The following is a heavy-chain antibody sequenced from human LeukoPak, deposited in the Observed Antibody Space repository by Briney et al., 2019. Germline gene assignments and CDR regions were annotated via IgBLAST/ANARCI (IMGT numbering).Heavy chain of an antibody. CDR3: ARVSGQDGYIS. Sequence: GGSLRLSCAASGFTFSSYAMYWVRQAPGKGLEWVAVISYDGSDKFYADSVKGRFTISRDNSKNTLYLQMNSLRAEDTAVYYCARVSGQDGYISWGQGTLVTVSS. J-gene: IGHJ5*02. CDR1: GFTFSSYA. CDR2: ISYDGSDK. D-gene: IGHD5-24*01. V-gene: IGHV3-30*04.